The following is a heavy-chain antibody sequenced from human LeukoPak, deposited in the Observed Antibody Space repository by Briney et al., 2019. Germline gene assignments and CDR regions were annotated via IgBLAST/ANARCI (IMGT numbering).Heavy chain of an antibody. D-gene: IGHD3-9*01. CDR1: GFTFSSYE. J-gene: IGHJ4*02. CDR3: ASADYDILTGLDY. Sequence: GGSLRLSCAASGFTFSSYELNWVRQAPGKGLEWVSYISSSGSTIKYADSVKGRFTISRGSAKNSLYLQMNSLRAEDTAVYYCASADYDILTGLDYWGQGTLVTVSS. CDR2: ISSSGSTI. V-gene: IGHV3-48*03.